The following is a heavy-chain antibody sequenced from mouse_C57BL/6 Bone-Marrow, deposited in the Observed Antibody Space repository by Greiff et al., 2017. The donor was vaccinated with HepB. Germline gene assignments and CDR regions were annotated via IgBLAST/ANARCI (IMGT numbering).Heavy chain of an antibody. CDR1: GFTFSSYG. J-gene: IGHJ3*01. V-gene: IGHV5-6*01. Sequence: EVKLQESGGDLVKPGGSLKLSCAASGFTFSSYGMSWVRQTPDKRLEWVATISSGGSYTYYPDSVKGRFTISRDNAKNTLYLQMSSLKSEDTAMYYCARHEAGTRGAYWGQGTLVTVSA. CDR2: ISSGGSYT. CDR3: ARHEAGTRGAY. D-gene: IGHD4-1*01.